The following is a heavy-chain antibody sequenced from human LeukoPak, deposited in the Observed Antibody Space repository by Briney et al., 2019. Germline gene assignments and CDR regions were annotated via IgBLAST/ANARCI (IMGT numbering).Heavy chain of an antibody. CDR3: ARVALYSSGYYRAFDY. Sequence: PGGSLRLSCAASGFTFSSYSMNWVRQAPGKGLEWVSSISSSSSYIYYADSVKGRFTISGDNAKNSLYLQMNSLRAEDTAVYYCARVALYSSGYYRAFDYWGQGTLVTVSS. CDR1: GFTFSSYS. V-gene: IGHV3-21*01. CDR2: ISSSSSYI. D-gene: IGHD3-22*01. J-gene: IGHJ4*02.